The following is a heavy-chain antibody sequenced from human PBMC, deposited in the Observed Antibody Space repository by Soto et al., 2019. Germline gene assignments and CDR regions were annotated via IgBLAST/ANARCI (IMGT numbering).Heavy chain of an antibody. CDR2: ISYDGSNK. J-gene: IGHJ4*02. CDR1: GFTFSSYA. D-gene: IGHD3-22*01. V-gene: IGHV3-30-3*01. Sequence: QVQLVESGGGVVQPGRSLRLSCAASGFTFSSYAMHWVRQAPGKGLEWVAGISYDGSNKYYADSVKGRFTISRDNSKNTLYLQMNSLRAEDTAVYYCARAPNQRYYYDSSGYAPSDYWGQGTLVTVSS. CDR3: ARAPNQRYYYDSSGYAPSDY.